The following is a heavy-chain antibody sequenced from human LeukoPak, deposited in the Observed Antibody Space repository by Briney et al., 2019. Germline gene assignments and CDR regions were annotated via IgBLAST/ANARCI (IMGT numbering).Heavy chain of an antibody. J-gene: IGHJ4*02. CDR1: DGSISNFF. V-gene: IGHV4-59*01. CDR3: ARGRVGRLQPPDH. CDR2: IYSSGST. D-gene: IGHD1-26*01. Sequence: SETLSLTCIVSDGSISNFFWSWLRQPPGTGLEWIGYIYSSGSTNYNPSLMSRVTMSIDTSKNQFSLRLSSVTAVDTAVYYCARGRVGRLQPPDHWGQGTLVTVSS.